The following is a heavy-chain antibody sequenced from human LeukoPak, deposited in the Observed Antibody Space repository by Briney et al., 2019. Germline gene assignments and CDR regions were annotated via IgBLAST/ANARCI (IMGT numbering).Heavy chain of an antibody. CDR3: AKDTVVTPSGFDY. V-gene: IGHV3-23*01. D-gene: IGHD4-23*01. CDR1: GFTFSSYA. CDR2: ISGSGGST. J-gene: IGHJ4*02. Sequence: TGGSLGLSCAASGFTFSSYAMSWVRQASGKGLEWVSAISGSGGSTYYADSVKGRFTISRDNSKNTLYLQMNSLRAEDTAVYYCAKDTVVTPSGFDYWGQGTLVTVSS.